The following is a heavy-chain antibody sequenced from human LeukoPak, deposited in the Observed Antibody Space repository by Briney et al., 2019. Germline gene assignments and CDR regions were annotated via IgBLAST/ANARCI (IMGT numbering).Heavy chain of an antibody. CDR2: INHSGST. D-gene: IGHD4-23*01. CDR1: GGSFSGYY. CDR3: ARGGGSVQLDI. Sequence: SETVSLTCAVYGGSFSGYYWSWIRQPPGKGLEWIGEINHSGSTNYNPSLKSRVTISVDTSKNQFSLKLSSVTAADTAVYYCARGGGSVQLDIWGQGTMVTVSS. J-gene: IGHJ3*02. V-gene: IGHV4-34*01.